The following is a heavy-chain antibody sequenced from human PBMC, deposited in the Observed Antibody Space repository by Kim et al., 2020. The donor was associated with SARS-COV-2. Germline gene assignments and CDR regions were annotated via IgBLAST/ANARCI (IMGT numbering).Heavy chain of an antibody. Sequence: SVKVSCKASGGTFSSYAISWVRQAPGQGLEWMGGIIPIFGTANYAQKFQGRVTITADESTSTAYMELSSLRSEDTAVYYCARVGCGVCYTGDYYYGMDVWGQGPTVPVSS. CDR1: GGTFSSYA. V-gene: IGHV1-69*13. CDR3: ARVGCGVCYTGDYYYGMDV. J-gene: IGHJ6*02. D-gene: IGHD2-8*02. CDR2: IIPIFGTA.